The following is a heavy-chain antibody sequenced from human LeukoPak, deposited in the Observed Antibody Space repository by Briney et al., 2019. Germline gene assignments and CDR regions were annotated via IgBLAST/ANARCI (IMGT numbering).Heavy chain of an antibody. CDR3: ASVNSSGGIFDY. CDR2: IYYSGST. CDR1: GGSISSSSYY. V-gene: IGHV4-39*01. Sequence: SETLSLTCTVSGGSISSSSYYWGWNRQRPGKGREWVVSIYYSGSTYYNPSLKSRVTISVDTSKNQFSLKLSSVTAADTAVYYCASVNSSGGIFDYWGQGTLVTVSS. J-gene: IGHJ4*02. D-gene: IGHD6-19*01.